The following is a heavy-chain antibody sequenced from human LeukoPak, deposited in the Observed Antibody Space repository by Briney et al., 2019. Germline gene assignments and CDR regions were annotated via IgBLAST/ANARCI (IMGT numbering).Heavy chain of an antibody. J-gene: IGHJ4*02. D-gene: IGHD6-25*01. CDR2: INSDGSST. CDR3: ARLGSQGGVAALDY. Sequence: GGSLRLSCAASGFTFDGYAMHWVRQAPGKGLVWVSRINSDGSSTSYADSVKGRFTISRDNAKNTLYLQMNSLRAEDTAVYYCARLGSQGGVAALDYWGQGTLVTVSS. CDR1: GFTFDGYA. V-gene: IGHV3-74*01.